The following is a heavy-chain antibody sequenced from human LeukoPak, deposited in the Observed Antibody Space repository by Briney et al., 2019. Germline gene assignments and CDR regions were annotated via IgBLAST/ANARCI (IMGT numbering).Heavy chain of an antibody. CDR3: ARAGSSWSIFDY. CDR1: GGSFSGYY. V-gene: IGHV4-34*01. J-gene: IGHJ4*02. Sequence: SETLSLTCAVYGGSFSGYYWSWIRQPPGKGLEWIGEINHSGSTNYNPSLNSRVPISVATSKNQFSLKLSSVTAADTAVYYCARAGSSWSIFDYWGQGTLVTVSS. CDR2: INHSGST. D-gene: IGHD6-13*01.